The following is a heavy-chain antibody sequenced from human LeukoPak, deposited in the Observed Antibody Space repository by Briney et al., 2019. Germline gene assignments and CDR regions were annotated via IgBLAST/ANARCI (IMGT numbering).Heavy chain of an antibody. Sequence: ASVKVSRKVSGYTLTELSMHWVRQAPGKGLEWMGGFDPEDGETIYAQKFQGRVTMTEDTSTDTAYMELSSLRSEDTAVYYCATDYRYCSGGSCYGYWGQGTLVTVSS. D-gene: IGHD2-15*01. CDR2: FDPEDGET. CDR1: GYTLTELS. CDR3: ATDYRYCSGGSCYGY. V-gene: IGHV1-24*01. J-gene: IGHJ4*02.